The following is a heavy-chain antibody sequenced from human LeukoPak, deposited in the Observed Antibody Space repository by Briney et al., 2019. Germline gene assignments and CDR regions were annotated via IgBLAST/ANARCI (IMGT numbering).Heavy chain of an antibody. CDR2: IIPIFGTA. D-gene: IGHD3-9*01. Sequence: GSSVKVSCKASGDTFSSYALNWVRQAPGQGLEWMGGIIPIFGTANYAQKFQGRVTITADKSTSTAYMELSSLGSEDTAVYYCARAFGYDILTGYYYYWGQGTLVTVSS. CDR1: GDTFSSYA. CDR3: ARAFGYDILTGYYYY. J-gene: IGHJ4*02. V-gene: IGHV1-69*06.